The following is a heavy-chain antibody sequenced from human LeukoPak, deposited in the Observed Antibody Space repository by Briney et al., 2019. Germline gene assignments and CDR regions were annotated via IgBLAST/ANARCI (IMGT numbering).Heavy chain of an antibody. Sequence: SVKVSCKASGGTFSSYAISWVRQAPGQGLEWMGRIIPILGIANYAQKFQGRVTITADKSTSTAYMELSSLRSEDTAVYYCARDVLTGPDYYYYGMDVWGQGTTVTVSS. CDR1: GGTFSSYA. CDR2: IIPILGIA. V-gene: IGHV1-69*04. D-gene: IGHD3-10*01. CDR3: ARDVLTGPDYYYYGMDV. J-gene: IGHJ6*02.